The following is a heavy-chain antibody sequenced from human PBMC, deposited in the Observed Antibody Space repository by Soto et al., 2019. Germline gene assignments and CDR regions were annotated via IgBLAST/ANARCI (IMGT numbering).Heavy chain of an antibody. D-gene: IGHD3-16*01. CDR1: GFTFSDYY. J-gene: IGHJ4*02. Sequence: GGSLRLSCAASGFTFSDYYMSWIRQAPGKGLEWVSYISSSGSTIYYADSVKGRFTISRDNAKNSLYLQMNSLRAEDTAVYYCARSIGRGGMSVTPFDYWGQGTLVTVSS. CDR2: ISSSGSTI. CDR3: ARSIGRGGMSVTPFDY. V-gene: IGHV3-11*01.